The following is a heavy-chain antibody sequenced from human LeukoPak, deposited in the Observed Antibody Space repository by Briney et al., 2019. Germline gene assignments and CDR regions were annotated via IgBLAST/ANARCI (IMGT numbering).Heavy chain of an antibody. V-gene: IGHV3-30-3*01. Sequence: GGSLRLSCAASGFPFSSYAMHWVRQAPGKGLEWVAVISYDGSNKYYADSVKGRFTISRDNSKNTLYLQMNSLRAEDTAVYYCAAIDYGDYGIDYWGQGTLVTVSS. CDR2: ISYDGSNK. D-gene: IGHD4-17*01. CDR1: GFPFSSYA. J-gene: IGHJ4*02. CDR3: AAIDYGDYGIDY.